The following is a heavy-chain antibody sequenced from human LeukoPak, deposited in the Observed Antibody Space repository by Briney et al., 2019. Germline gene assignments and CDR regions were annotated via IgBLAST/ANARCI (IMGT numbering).Heavy chain of an antibody. V-gene: IGHV1-18*01. D-gene: IGHD2-21*01. Sequence: GASVKVSCKASGYTFTSYGISWVRQAPGQGLEWMGWISAYNGNTKYAQKLQGRVTMTTDTSTSTAYMELRSLRSDDTAVYYCARVLLSIVGLYYYYMDVWGKGTTVTVSS. CDR3: ARVLLSIVGLYYYYMDV. CDR2: ISAYNGNT. CDR1: GYTFTSYG. J-gene: IGHJ6*03.